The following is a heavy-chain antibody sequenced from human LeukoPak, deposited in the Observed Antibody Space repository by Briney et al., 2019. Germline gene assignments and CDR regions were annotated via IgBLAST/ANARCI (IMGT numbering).Heavy chain of an antibody. V-gene: IGHV1-8*01. D-gene: IGHD2-2*01. Sequence: ASVRVSFKASGYTFTRYDINWVGQAPGQGGEWMVWMNPNSGNTGYAQKFQGRVTMTTNTSISTAYMELRSLRSEDTAVYYCARGPTSSRGYYFDYWGQGTLVTVSS. CDR2: MNPNSGNT. J-gene: IGHJ4*02. CDR1: GYTFTRYD. CDR3: ARGPTSSRGYYFDY.